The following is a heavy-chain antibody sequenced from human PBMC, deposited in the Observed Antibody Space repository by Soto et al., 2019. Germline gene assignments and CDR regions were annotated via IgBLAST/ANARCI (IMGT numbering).Heavy chain of an antibody. CDR3: ARDTSLSRLRKLDL. CDR2: ISTFHGNT. Sequence: SVEVLCKASGYPFTNQWISLVRPGPGQGLEWVGWISTFHGNTDYAQQLQGRVTVTTDTSTSTAYMELRDLRSDDTDVYYWARDTSLSRLRKLDLWGQGTLVTVSS. D-gene: IGHD6-13*01. J-gene: IGHJ4*02. CDR1: GYPFTNQW. V-gene: IGHV1-18*01.